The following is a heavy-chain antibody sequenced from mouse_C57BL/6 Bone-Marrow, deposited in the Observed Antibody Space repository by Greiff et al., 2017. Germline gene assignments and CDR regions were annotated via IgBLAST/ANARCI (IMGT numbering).Heavy chain of an antibody. V-gene: IGHV1-81*01. CDR1: GYTFTSYG. CDR3: ARQMAHWYFDV. J-gene: IGHJ1*03. Sequence: VQRVESGAELARPGASVKLSCKASGYTFTSYGISWVKQRTGQGLEWIGEIYPRSGNTYYNEKFKGKATLTADKSSSTAYMQLSSLTSEDSAVYFCARQMAHWYFDVWGTGTTVTVSS. D-gene: IGHD2-3*01. CDR2: IYPRSGNT.